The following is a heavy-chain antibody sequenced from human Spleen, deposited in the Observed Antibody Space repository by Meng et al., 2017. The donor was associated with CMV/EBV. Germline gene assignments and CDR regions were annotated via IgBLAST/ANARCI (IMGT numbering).Heavy chain of an antibody. CDR3: ARVSNIRGGITVFGVGYLDY. CDR1: GYTFTSYY. Sequence: ASVKVSCKASGYTFTSYYMHWVRQAPGQGLEWMGIINPSGGSTNYAQNFQGRVTMTRDTSTSTVYMELSSLRSEDTAVYYCARVSNIRGGITVFGVGYLDYWGRGNLVTVSS. V-gene: IGHV1-46*01. J-gene: IGHJ4*02. D-gene: IGHD3-3*01. CDR2: INPSGGST.